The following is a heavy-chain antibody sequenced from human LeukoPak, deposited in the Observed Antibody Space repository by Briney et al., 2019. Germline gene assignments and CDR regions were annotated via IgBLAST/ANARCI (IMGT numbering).Heavy chain of an antibody. J-gene: IGHJ4*02. Sequence: GGSLRLSCAASGFTFSSYSMNWVRQAPGKGLEWVSSISSSSSYIYYADSVKGRFTISRDNAKNSLYLQMNSLRAEDTAVYYCARERDGYKVDYWGQGTLVTVSS. V-gene: IGHV3-21*01. CDR1: GFTFSSYS. CDR2: ISSSSSYI. CDR3: ARERDGYKVDY. D-gene: IGHD5-24*01.